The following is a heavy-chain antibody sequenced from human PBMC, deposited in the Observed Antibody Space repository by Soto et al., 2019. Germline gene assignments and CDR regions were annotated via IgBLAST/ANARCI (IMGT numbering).Heavy chain of an antibody. J-gene: IGHJ5*02. CDR3: LSVNSPSST. Sequence: EVQLVESGGGSVQPGGSLRLSCVTSGFSFSTFWLNWVRQAPGKALEWVANINKDGSEKYYLDSVKGRFTISRDNAQRSLYLQLNSLRVEDTAVFYCLSVNSPSSTWGEGALVTVSS. CDR1: GFSFSTFW. D-gene: IGHD1-26*01. V-gene: IGHV3-7*02. CDR2: INKDGSEK.